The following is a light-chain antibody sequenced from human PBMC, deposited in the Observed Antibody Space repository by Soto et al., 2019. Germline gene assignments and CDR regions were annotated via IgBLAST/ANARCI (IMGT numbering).Light chain of an antibody. J-gene: IGLJ3*02. CDR2: QDS. CDR1: GSNIGSRY. CDR3: TAWDDSLSGPV. V-gene: IGLV1-47*01. Sequence: QPVLTQPPSASGTPGQRVTISCSGSGSNIGSRYVYWYRQVPGTAPKLLIYQDSQRPSGVPDRFSGSKSGTSASLAISGLXXXXXADYYCTAWDDSLSGPVFGGGTKLTVL.